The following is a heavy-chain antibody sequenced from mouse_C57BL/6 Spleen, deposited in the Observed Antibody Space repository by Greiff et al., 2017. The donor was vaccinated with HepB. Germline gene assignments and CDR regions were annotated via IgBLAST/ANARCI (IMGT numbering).Heavy chain of an antibody. CDR1: GYTFTNYW. D-gene: IGHD2-1*01. V-gene: IGHV1-63*01. Sequence: VQLQQSGAELVRPGTSVKMSCKASGYTFTNYWIGWAKQRPGHGLEWIGDIYPGGGYTNYNEKFKGKATLTADKSSSTAYMQFSSLTSEDSAIYYWARDGDGKRAWFAYWGQGTLVTVSA. J-gene: IGHJ3*01. CDR2: IYPGGGYT. CDR3: ARDGDGKRAWFAY.